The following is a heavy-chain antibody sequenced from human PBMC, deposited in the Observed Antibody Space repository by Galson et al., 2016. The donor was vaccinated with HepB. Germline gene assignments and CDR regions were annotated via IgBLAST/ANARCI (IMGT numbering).Heavy chain of an antibody. CDR1: GASITSSNYY. D-gene: IGHD2-21*01. CDR3: SRHDLFENWFDP. J-gene: IGHJ5*02. Sequence: ETLSLTCTVSGASITSSNYYWAWIRQPPGRGLEWIGSVYYGGLAFYKPSLESRLTISIDTSKSQFSLRLSSVTAADTALYYCSRHDLFENWFDPWGQGTLVTVSS. CDR2: VYYGGLA. V-gene: IGHV4-39*01.